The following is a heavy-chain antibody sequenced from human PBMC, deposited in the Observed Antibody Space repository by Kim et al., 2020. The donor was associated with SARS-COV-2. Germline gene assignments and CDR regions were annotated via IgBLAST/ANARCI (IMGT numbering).Heavy chain of an antibody. Sequence: SETLSLTCTVSGGSISSYYWSWTRQPPGKGLEWIGYIYYSGSTNYNPSLKSRVTISVDTSKNQFSLKLSSVTAADTAVYYCARGSSLTIFGVVGWFDPWGQGTLVTVSS. V-gene: IGHV4-59*01. CDR3: ARGSSLTIFGVVGWFDP. J-gene: IGHJ5*02. D-gene: IGHD3-3*01. CDR2: IYYSGST. CDR1: GGSISSYY.